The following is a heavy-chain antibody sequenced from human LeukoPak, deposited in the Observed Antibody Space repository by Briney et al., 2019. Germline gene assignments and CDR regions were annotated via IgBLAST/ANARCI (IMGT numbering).Heavy chain of an antibody. Sequence: ASVNVSCKASGYTFTSYGISWVRQAPRQGLEWMGWISAYNGNTNYAQKLQGRVTMTTDTSTSTAYMELRSLRSDDTAVYYCAREPRQLMGAHHWGQGTLVTVSS. CDR3: AREPRQLMGAHH. J-gene: IGHJ4*02. V-gene: IGHV1-18*01. D-gene: IGHD1-26*01. CDR1: GYTFTSYG. CDR2: ISAYNGNT.